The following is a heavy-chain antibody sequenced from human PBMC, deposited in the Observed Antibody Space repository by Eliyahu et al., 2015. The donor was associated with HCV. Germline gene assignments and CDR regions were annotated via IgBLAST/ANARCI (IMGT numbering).Heavy chain of an antibody. Sequence: LEWIGEINHSGSTNYNPSLKSRVTISVDTSKNQFSLKLSSVTSAAVTAVYYCARGPGYCSSTSCYFFGPTSYYFDYWGQGTLVTVSS. V-gene: IGHV4-34*01. CDR3: ARGPGYCSSTSCYFFGPTSYYFDY. D-gene: IGHD2-2*01. J-gene: IGHJ4*02. CDR2: INHSGST.